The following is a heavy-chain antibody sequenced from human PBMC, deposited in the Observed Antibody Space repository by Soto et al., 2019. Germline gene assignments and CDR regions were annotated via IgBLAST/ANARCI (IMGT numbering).Heavy chain of an antibody. CDR2: ISARGGSS. D-gene: IGHD5-12*01. J-gene: IGHJ4*02. CDR1: GFSFSSYA. CDR3: AKGSIEYSASVDN. V-gene: IGHV3-23*01. Sequence: VQLLESGGGLVQPGGSLRLFCAASGFSFSSYAMVWVRQAPGKGLEWVSVISARGGSSYFADSVKGRFTISRDNSKNVLSLEMNSLRAEDTAIYFCAKGSIEYSASVDNWGQGTLVLVSS.